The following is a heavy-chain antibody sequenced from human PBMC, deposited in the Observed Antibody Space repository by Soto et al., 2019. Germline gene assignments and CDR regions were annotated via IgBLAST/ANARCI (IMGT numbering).Heavy chain of an antibody. CDR3: AKAPTNYGSGSYYYY. V-gene: IGHV3-23*01. J-gene: IGHJ4*02. CDR1: GFTFSSYA. CDR2: ISGSGGST. Sequence: EVQLLESGGGLVQPGGSLRLSCAASGFTFSSYAMSWVRQAPGKGLEWVPAISGSGGSTYYADSVKGRFTISRDNSKNTLYLQMNRLRAEDTAVYYCAKAPTNYGSGSYYYYWGQGTLVTVSS. D-gene: IGHD3-10*01.